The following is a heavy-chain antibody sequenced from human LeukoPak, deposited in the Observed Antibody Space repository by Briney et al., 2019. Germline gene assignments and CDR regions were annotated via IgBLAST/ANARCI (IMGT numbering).Heavy chain of an antibody. CDR2: IYYSGST. CDR1: GVSISSYY. CDR3: ARGAAAEHY. Sequence: SETLSLTCTVSGVSISSYYWSWIRQPPGKGLEWIGYIYYSGSTNYNPSLKSRVTISVDTSKNQFSLKLSSVTAADTAVYYCARGAAAEHYWGQGTLVTVSS. D-gene: IGHD6-13*01. V-gene: IGHV4-59*01. J-gene: IGHJ4*02.